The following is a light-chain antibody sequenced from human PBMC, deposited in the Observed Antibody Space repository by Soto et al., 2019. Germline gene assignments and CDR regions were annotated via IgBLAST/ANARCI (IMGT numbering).Light chain of an antibody. CDR1: QSISDT. CDR2: GAS. Sequence: EIVMTQSPATLSVSPGGRATLSCRASQSISDTLAWYQQKPGQAPRLLIYGASSRATGTPDRFSGSGSGTDFTLIISRLEPEDFAVYYCQQYGSSVLTFGGGTKVDIK. J-gene: IGKJ4*01. V-gene: IGKV3-20*01. CDR3: QQYGSSVLT.